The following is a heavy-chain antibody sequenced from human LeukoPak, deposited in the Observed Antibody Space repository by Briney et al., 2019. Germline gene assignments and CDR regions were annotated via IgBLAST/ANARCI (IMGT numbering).Heavy chain of an antibody. J-gene: IGHJ4*02. D-gene: IGHD4-17*01. CDR3: AKLLTVTDSY. V-gene: IGHV3-30*18. Sequence: GGSLRLSCAASGFTFSSYGMHWVRQAPGKGLEWVAVISYDGSNKYYADSVKGRFTISRDNSKNTPYLQMNSLRAEDTAVYYCAKLLTVTDSYWGQGTLVTVSS. CDR1: GFTFSSYG. CDR2: ISYDGSNK.